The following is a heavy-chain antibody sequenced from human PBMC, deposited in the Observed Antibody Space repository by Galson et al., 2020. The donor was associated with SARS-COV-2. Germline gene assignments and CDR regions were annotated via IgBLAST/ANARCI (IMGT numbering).Heavy chain of an antibody. CDR2: ISSSSSYI. J-gene: IGHJ4*02. V-gene: IGHV3-21*01. D-gene: IGHD1-26*01. CDR3: AREYSGSYWPATDY. Sequence: GWSLRLSCAASGFTFSSYSMNWVRQAPGKGLEWVSSISSSSSYIYYADSVKGRFTISRDNAKNSLYLQMNSLRAEDTAVYYCAREYSGSYWPATDYWGQGTLGTVSS. CDR1: GFTFSSYS.